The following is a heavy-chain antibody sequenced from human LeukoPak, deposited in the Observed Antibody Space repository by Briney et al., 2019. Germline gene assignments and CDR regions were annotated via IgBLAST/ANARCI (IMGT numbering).Heavy chain of an antibody. D-gene: IGHD3-10*01. CDR3: ASRTIGSGSYYYFDL. V-gene: IGHV4-30-2*01. CDR2: IYHSGST. Sequence: PSETLSLTCAVSGGSISSGGYSWSWIRQPPGKGLEWFGYIYHSGSTYYNPSLKSRVTISVDRSTPQFSLKLSSVTAADTAVYYCASRTIGSGSYYYFDLWGRGTLVTVSS. J-gene: IGHJ2*01. CDR1: GGSISSGGYS.